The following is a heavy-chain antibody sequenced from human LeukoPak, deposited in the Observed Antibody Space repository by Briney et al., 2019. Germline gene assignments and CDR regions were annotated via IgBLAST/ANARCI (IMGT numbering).Heavy chain of an antibody. CDR3: ARFVWGSYRYGHY. J-gene: IGHJ4*02. CDR1: GDSISSGSYY. Sequence: ASETLSLTCTVSGDSISSGSYYWGWLRQPPGKGLEWIGSIYYSGSTYYNPSLRDRVTISVDTSNNQFSLELSSVTAADTAVYYCARFVWGSYRYGHYWGQGTLVTVSS. V-gene: IGHV4-39*01. CDR2: IYYSGST. D-gene: IGHD3-16*02.